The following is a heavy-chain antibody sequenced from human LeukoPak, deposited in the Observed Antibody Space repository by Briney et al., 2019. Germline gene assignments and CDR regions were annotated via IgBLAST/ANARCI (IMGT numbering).Heavy chain of an antibody. D-gene: IGHD2-2*01. V-gene: IGHV4-38-2*01. J-gene: IGHJ4*02. Sequence: SETLSLTCAVSGYSIRSGYYWGWIRQPPGKGLEWIGSIYHSGSTYYNPSLKSRVTISVDTSKNQFSLKLSSVTAADTAVYYCARQQYQLLFGGYWGQGTLVTVSS. CDR1: GYSIRSGYY. CDR3: ARQQYQLLFGGY. CDR2: IYHSGST.